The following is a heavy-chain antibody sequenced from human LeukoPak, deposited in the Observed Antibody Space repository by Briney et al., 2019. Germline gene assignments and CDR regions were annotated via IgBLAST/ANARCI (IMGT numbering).Heavy chain of an antibody. Sequence: SETLSLTCAVNGGSFSGYYWSWIRQPPGKGLEWIGEINHSGSTNYNPSLKSRVTISVDTSKNQYSLKLSSVNAADTAVYYCARGHDSSGWYFDYWGQGTLVTVSS. CDR2: INHSGST. D-gene: IGHD6-19*01. CDR1: GGSFSGYY. CDR3: ARGHDSSGWYFDY. J-gene: IGHJ4*02. V-gene: IGHV4-34*01.